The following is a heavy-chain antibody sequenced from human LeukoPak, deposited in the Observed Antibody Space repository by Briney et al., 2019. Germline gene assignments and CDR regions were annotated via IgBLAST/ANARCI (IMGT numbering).Heavy chain of an antibody. CDR2: IYTSGST. J-gene: IGHJ3*02. CDR1: GGSISSGSYY. V-gene: IGHV4-61*02. CDR3: ARSKEVGATAAFDI. Sequence: SETLSLTCTVSGGSISSGSYYWSWIRQPAGKGLEWIGRIYTSGSTNYNPSLKSRVTMSVDTSKNQFSLKLSSVTAADTAVYYCARSKEVGATAAFDIWGQGTMVTVSS. D-gene: IGHD1-26*01.